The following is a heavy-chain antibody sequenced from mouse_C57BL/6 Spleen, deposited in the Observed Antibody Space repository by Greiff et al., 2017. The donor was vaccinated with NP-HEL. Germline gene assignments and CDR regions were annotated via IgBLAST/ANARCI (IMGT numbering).Heavy chain of an antibody. CDR1: GYTFTDYY. V-gene: IGHV1-76*01. J-gene: IGHJ2*01. D-gene: IGHD2-4*01. CDR2: IYPGSGNT. Sequence: VQLQQSGAELVRPGASVKLSCKASGYTFTDYYINWVKQRPGQGLEWIARIYPGSGNTYYNEKFKGKATLTAAKSSSTAYMQLSSLTSEDSAVYFCARVYYDYDGDYFDYWGQGTTLTVSS. CDR3: ARVYYDYDGDYFDY.